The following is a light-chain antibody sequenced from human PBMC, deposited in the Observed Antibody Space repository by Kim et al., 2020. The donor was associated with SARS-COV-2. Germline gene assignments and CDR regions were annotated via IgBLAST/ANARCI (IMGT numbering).Light chain of an antibody. CDR2: AAS. J-gene: IGKJ4*01. CDR1: QDIYSW. V-gene: IGKV1D-12*01. Sequence: DIQMTQSPSSVSASVGDRVTITCRASQDIYSWVAWYQQKPGKAPKPLINAASNLQNGVPPRFRGSGYGTEFTLTIDSLQPEDLAAYYCQKTDTFPLTFGGGTKVDIK. CDR3: QKTDTFPLT.